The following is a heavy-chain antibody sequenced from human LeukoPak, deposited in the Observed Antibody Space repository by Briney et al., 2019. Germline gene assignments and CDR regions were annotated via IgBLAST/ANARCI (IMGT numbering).Heavy chain of an antibody. V-gene: IGHV4-30-4*08. CDR2: IYYSGST. CDR3: ARVRTILRYFDWSSYLGGYNWFDP. D-gene: IGHD3-9*01. Sequence: SQTLSLTCTVSGGSISSGDYYWSWIRQPPGKGLEWIGYIYYSGSTYYNPSLKSRVTISVDTSKNQFSLKLSSVTAADTAVYYCARVRTILRYFDWSSYLGGYNWFDPWGRGTLVTVSS. J-gene: IGHJ5*02. CDR1: GGSISSGDYY.